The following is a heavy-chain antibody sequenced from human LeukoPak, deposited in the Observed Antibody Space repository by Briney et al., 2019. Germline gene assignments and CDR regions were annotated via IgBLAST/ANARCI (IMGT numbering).Heavy chain of an antibody. J-gene: IGHJ4*02. Sequence: PSGTLSLTCAVSGGSVSRSNWWSWVRQPPGKGLEWIGENSHSRSGSTNYNLSLKSRVTISVDESKNQFSLKLTSVTAADTAVYYCARIFCSDVTCYPDYWGQGTLVTVSS. CDR1: GGSVSRSNW. CDR3: ARIFCSDVTCYPDY. CDR2: NSHSRSGST. V-gene: IGHV4-4*02. D-gene: IGHD2-15*01.